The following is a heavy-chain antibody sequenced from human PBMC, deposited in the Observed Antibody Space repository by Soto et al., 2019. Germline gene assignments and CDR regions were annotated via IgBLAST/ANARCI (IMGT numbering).Heavy chain of an antibody. CDR2: ISKDGSKK. J-gene: IGHJ3*02. CDR1: GFMFSGFG. V-gene: IGHV3-30*18. CDR3: ANPSGYYFGLGSHDEASDM. Sequence: QVQLVESGGRVFQPGRSLRLSCAGSGFMFSGFGMHWVRQAPGKGLQWVAGISKDGSKKYYADSVKGRFTISRDNSKKTLYLQMNSLRAEDTAVYYCANPSGYYFGLGSHDEASDMWGQGTGATVFS. D-gene: IGHD3-10*01.